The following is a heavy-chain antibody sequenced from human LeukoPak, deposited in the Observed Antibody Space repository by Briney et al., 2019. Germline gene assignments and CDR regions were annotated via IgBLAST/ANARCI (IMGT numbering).Heavy chain of an antibody. CDR3: ARGRVTMVRGVSNYYYYYYGMDV. V-gene: IGHV4-34*01. CDR2: INHSGST. Sequence: SETLSLTCAVYGGSFSGYYWSWIRQPPGKGLEWIGEINHSGSTNYNPSLKSRVTISVDTSKNQFSLKLSSVTAADTAVYYCARGRVTMVRGVSNYYYYYYGMDVWGKGTTVTVSS. J-gene: IGHJ6*04. D-gene: IGHD3-10*01. CDR1: GGSFSGYY.